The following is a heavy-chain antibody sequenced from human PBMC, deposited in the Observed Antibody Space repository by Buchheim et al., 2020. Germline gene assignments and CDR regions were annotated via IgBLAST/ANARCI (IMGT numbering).Heavy chain of an antibody. D-gene: IGHD1-1*01. CDR3: ARAMSTGPPLEY. V-gene: IGHV3-74*01. CDR2: INTDGSRT. Sequence: EVQLVESGGGSVQPGGSLRLSCAAPGFTFSSCWMHWVRQAPGKGLVWVSRINTDGSRTSYADSVKGRFTISRDNAKNTVYLQMNSRSAEDTAVYYWARAMSTGPPLEYWGQGT. J-gene: IGHJ4*02. CDR1: GFTFSSCW.